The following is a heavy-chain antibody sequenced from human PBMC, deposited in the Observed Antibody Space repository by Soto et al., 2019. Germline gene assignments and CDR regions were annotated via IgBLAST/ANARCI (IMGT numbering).Heavy chain of an antibody. CDR1: GFSFGSYA. Sequence: GWSLRLSCAASGFSFGSYALSWVRQAPGKGLEWVSTISGSDGKTFYADSVKGRFSISRDTSQSTLYLQMNSLRADDTAMYYCARWSYLDYRGQGTRVTVSA. CDR2: ISGSDGKT. J-gene: IGHJ4*02. V-gene: IGHV3-23*01. D-gene: IGHD3-3*01. CDR3: ARWSYLDY.